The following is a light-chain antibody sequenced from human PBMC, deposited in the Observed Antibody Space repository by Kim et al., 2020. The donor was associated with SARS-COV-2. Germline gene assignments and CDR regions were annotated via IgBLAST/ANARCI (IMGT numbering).Light chain of an antibody. CDR3: QSYDGSKWV. V-gene: IGLV6-57*01. Sequence: GKTVTISCTRSSGSIVSNYVQWYQQRPGSSPTTVIYENNQRPSGVPDRFSGSIDSSSNSASLTISGLKIEDEADYYCQSYDGSKWVFGGGTQLTVL. J-gene: IGLJ3*02. CDR2: ENN. CDR1: SGSIVSNY.